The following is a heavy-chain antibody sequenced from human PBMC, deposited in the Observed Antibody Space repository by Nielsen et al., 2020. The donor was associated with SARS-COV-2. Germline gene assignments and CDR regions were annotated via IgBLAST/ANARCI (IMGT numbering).Heavy chain of an antibody. CDR3: AKVLETYCGGDCSGAFDY. D-gene: IGHD2-21*02. J-gene: IGHJ4*02. CDR2: INHSGST. V-gene: IGHV4-34*01. Sequence: WIRQPPGKGLEWIGEINHSGSTNYNPSLKSRVTISVDKSKNQFSLKLSSVTAADTAVYYCAKVLETYCGGDCSGAFDYWGQGTLVTVSS.